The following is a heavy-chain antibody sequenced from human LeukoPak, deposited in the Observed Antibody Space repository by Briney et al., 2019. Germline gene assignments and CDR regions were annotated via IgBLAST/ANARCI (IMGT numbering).Heavy chain of an antibody. V-gene: IGHV1-2*02. CDR2: IHPNSGGT. J-gene: IGHJ4*02. CDR1: GYTFTGYY. Sequence: ASVKVTCKTSGYTFTGYYMKWVRQAPAQGLEWMGWIHPNSGGTNYGPKFQGRITLTRDKSSSTAYMELSSVRSDDTAVYYCARWQEGSGTNYIEYWGQGTLVTVSS. CDR3: ARWQEGSGTNYIEY. D-gene: IGHD3-10*01.